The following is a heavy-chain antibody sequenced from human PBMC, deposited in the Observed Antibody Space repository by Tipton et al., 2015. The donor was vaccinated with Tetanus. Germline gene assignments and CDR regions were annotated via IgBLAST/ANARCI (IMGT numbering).Heavy chain of an antibody. D-gene: IGHD3-3*01. CDR1: GDSIDGGTFY. Sequence: TLSLTCTVSGDSIDGGTFYWGWIRQPPGKGLEWIGSVYESGDTYYIPSLKSRVTISVDTSKNQFSLNLKSMAAADTAVYYCARHQSGYFTPFDYWGQGNLVTVSS. V-gene: IGHV4-39*01. CDR2: VYESGDT. CDR3: ARHQSGYFTPFDY. J-gene: IGHJ4*02.